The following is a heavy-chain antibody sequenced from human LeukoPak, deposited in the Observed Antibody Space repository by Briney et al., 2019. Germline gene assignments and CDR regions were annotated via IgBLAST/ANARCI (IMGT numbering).Heavy chain of an antibody. CDR3: ARVRLLGDFDY. CDR2: INAGNGNT. CDR1: GYTFTSYA. J-gene: IGHJ4*02. Sequence: ASVKVSCKASGYTFTSYAMHWVRQAPGQRLEWVGWINAGNGNTKYSQKFQGRVTITRDTSASTAYMELSSLRSEDTAVYYCARVRLLGDFDYWGQGTLVTVSS. D-gene: IGHD2-21*01. V-gene: IGHV1-3*01.